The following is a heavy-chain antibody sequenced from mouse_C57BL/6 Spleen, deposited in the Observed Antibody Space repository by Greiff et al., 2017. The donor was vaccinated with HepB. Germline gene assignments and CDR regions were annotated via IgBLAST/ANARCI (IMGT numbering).Heavy chain of an antibody. CDR2: IDPSDSYT. CDR3: ARSGGSSYGYYAMDY. CDR1: GYTFTSYW. Sequence: QVQLQQPGAELVMPGASVKLSCKASGYTFTSYWMHWVKQRPGQGLEWIGEIDPSDSYTNYNQKFKGKSTLTVDKSSSTAYMQFSSLTSEDSAVYYCARSGGSSYGYYAMDYWGQGTSVTVSS. J-gene: IGHJ4*01. V-gene: IGHV1-69*01. D-gene: IGHD1-1*01.